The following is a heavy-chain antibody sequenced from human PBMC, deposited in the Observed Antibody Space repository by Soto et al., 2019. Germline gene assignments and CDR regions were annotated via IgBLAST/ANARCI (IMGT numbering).Heavy chain of an antibody. J-gene: IGHJ5*02. CDR3: ASATVTTYLWLDP. V-gene: IGHV4-30-4*01. D-gene: IGHD4-17*01. CDR1: GGSISSGDYY. CDR2: IYYSGST. Sequence: QVQLQESGPGLVKPSQTLSLTCTVSGGSISSGDYYWSWIRQPPGKGLEWIGYIYYSGSTYYNPSLKSRVTITVDTSKNQFSLKLSSVTAANTAVYYCASATVTTYLWLDPWGQGTLVTVSS.